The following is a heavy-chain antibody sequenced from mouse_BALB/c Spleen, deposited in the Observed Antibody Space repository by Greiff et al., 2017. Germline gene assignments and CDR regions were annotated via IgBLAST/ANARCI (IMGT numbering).Heavy chain of an antibody. J-gene: IGHJ3*01. CDR1: GYTFTSYW. Sequence: VKLMESGAELAKPGASVKMSCKASGYTFTSYWMHWVKQRPGQGLEWIGYINPSTGYTEYNQKFKDKATLTADKSSSTAYMQLSSLTSEDSAVYYCAREVPSYGNYVGWFAYWGQGTLVTVSA. CDR2: INPSTGYT. V-gene: IGHV1-7*01. CDR3: AREVPSYGNYVGWFAY. D-gene: IGHD2-10*02.